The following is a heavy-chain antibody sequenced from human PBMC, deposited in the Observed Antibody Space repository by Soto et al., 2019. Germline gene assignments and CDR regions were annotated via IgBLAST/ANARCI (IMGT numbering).Heavy chain of an antibody. J-gene: IGHJ4*02. CDR1: GFTFSDSY. CDR2: ITFSGNTV. V-gene: IGHV3-11*01. D-gene: IGHD6-19*01. Sequence: GGSLRLSCAASGFTFSDSYMSWIRQAPGKGLDCISYITFSGNTVYYADSLKGRFTISRDNAKNSLYMKMNRLRAEDMAVYYCAKDSFREHNSGWTQGHWGQGTLVTV. CDR3: AKDSFREHNSGWTQGH.